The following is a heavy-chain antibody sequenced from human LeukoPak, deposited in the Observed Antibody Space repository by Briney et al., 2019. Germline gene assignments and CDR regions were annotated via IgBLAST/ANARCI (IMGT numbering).Heavy chain of an antibody. D-gene: IGHD5-18*01. CDR1: GFTFSNYV. Sequence: GGSLRLSCAASGFTFSNYVMSWVRQAPEKGLDWVSVISGSAHKIRYADSVKGRFTISRDNSENTVYLQMNNLRAEDTALYYCAGRVTGYSSGYVYWGQGTLVTVSS. V-gene: IGHV3-23*01. J-gene: IGHJ4*02. CDR3: AGRVTGYSSGYVY. CDR2: ISGSAHKI.